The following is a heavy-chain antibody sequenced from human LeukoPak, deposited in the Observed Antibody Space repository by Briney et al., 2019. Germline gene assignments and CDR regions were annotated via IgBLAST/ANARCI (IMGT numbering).Heavy chain of an antibody. CDR3: AKAATGHSSGWYGGAPGFYFDC. Sequence: PGGSLRLSCAASGFTFSSYAMTWVRQAPGKGLEWVSVISGSVSSTYYADSVKGRFTISRDNSKTTLYLQMNSLRAEDTAVYYCAKAATGHSSGWYGGAPGFYFDCWGQGTLVTVSS. J-gene: IGHJ4*02. D-gene: IGHD6-19*01. CDR1: GFTFSSYA. CDR2: ISGSVSST. V-gene: IGHV3-23*01.